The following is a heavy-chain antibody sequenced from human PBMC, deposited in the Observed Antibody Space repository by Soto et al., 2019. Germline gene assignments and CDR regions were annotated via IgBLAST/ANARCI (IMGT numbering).Heavy chain of an antibody. V-gene: IGHV4-59*01. CDR2: IYYSGST. CDR1: GGSISSYY. D-gene: IGHD5-12*01. Sequence: SETLSLTCTVSGGSISSYYWSWIRQPPGKGLEWIGYIYYSGSTNYNPSLKSRVTISVDTSKNQFSLKLSSVTAADTAVYYCARVMYSGYDSLFDYWGQGTLVTVSS. CDR3: ARVMYSGYDSLFDY. J-gene: IGHJ4*02.